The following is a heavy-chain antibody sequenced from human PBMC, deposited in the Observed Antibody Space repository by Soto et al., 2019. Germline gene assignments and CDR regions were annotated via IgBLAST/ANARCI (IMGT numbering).Heavy chain of an antibody. D-gene: IGHD3-22*01. CDR2: ISYDGSNK. J-gene: IGHJ3*02. CDR3: AGDRGVVVITLAFDI. V-gene: IGHV3-30-3*01. CDR1: GFTFSSYA. Sequence: QVQLVESGGGVVQPGRSLRLSCAASGFTFSSYAMHWVRQAPGKGLEWVAVISYDGSNKYYADSVKGRFTISRDNSKNTLYLQMNSLRAEDTAVYYCAGDRGVVVITLAFDIWGQGTKVTVSS.